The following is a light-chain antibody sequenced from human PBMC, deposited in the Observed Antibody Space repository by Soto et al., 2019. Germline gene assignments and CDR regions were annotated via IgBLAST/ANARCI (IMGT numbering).Light chain of an antibody. CDR3: QQYNSYST. CDR2: DAY. CDR1: QSISSW. Sequence: QMPQSNYTPPASVGDRVTIPCRASQSISSWLAWYQQKPGKAPKLLIYDAYSLESGVPSRFSGSGSGTEFTLTISSLQPDDFATYYCQQYNSYSTFGQGTRLDI. V-gene: IGKV1-5*01. J-gene: IGKJ5*01.